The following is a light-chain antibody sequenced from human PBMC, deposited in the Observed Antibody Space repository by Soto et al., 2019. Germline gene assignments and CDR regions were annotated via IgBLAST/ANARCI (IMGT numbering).Light chain of an antibody. CDR2: DAS. CDR3: QQYLNSPRT. V-gene: IGKV3-11*01. Sequence: EIVLTQSPATLSLSPGERATLSCRASQSVSSYLAWYQQKPGQAPRLLIYDASNRATGIPARFSGSGSGTDFTLTISRLEPEDAAVYYCQQYLNSPRTFGQGTKVDIK. CDR1: QSVSSY. J-gene: IGKJ1*01.